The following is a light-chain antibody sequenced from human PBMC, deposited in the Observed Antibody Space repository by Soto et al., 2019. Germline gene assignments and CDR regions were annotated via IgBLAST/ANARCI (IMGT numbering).Light chain of an antibody. Sequence: QSVLTQPASVSGSPGQSITISCTGTSSDVGGYNYVSWYQQHPGKAPKLMIYEVSNRPSGVSNRFSGSKSGNTASLTISGLQAGDEADYYCQSYDSSLSGYVFGTGTKLTVL. CDR1: SSDVGGYNY. CDR3: QSYDSSLSGYV. V-gene: IGLV2-14*01. CDR2: EVS. J-gene: IGLJ1*01.